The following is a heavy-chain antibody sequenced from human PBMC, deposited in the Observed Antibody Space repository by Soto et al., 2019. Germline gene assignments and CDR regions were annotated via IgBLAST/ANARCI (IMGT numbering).Heavy chain of an antibody. J-gene: IGHJ3*02. D-gene: IGHD3-22*01. CDR2: IGSTGGTT. CDR3: AKYFYDSPGSRGAYDI. CDR1: AFTFSSYA. Sequence: EVRLLESGGGLVQPGGSLRLSCAASAFTFSSYAMTWVRQAPGKGLEWVSAIGSTGGTTYYADSVKGRFTISRDNSKNQLYLQMNSLEAEDTAKYYWAKYFYDSPGSRGAYDIWGQGTMVTVSS. V-gene: IGHV3-23*01.